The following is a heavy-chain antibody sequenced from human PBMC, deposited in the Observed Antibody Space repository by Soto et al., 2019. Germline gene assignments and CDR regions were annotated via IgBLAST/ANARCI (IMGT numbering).Heavy chain of an antibody. CDR2: IDPSDSYT. Sequence: GESLKISCKGSGYSFTSYWISWVRQMPGKGLERMGRIDPSDSYTNYSPSFQGHVTISADKSISTTYLQWSSLNASDSVMYYCAIWSDINFPYFFCIDVCGQGITFTVSS. V-gene: IGHV5-10-1*01. CDR3: AIWSDINFPYFFCIDV. J-gene: IGHJ6*02. D-gene: IGHD4-4*01. CDR1: GYSFTSYW.